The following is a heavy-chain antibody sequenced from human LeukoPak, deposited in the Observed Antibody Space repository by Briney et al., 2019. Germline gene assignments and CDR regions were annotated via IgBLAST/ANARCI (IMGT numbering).Heavy chain of an antibody. CDR1: GFTFSSYG. V-gene: IGHV3-30*18. D-gene: IGHD1-26*01. CDR3: AKDVFVGVGATTGFDY. Sequence: PGRSLRLSCAASGFTFSSYGMHWVRQAPGKGLEGVAVISYDGSNKYYADSVKGRFTISRDNSKNTLYLQMNSLRAEDTAVYYCAKDVFVGVGATTGFDYWGQGTLVTVSS. CDR2: ISYDGSNK. J-gene: IGHJ4*02.